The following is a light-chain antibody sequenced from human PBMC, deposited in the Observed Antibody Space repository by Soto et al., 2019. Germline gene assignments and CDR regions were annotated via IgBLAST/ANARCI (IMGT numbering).Light chain of an antibody. CDR2: GAS. V-gene: IGKV3-20*01. Sequence: VLTQSPGTLYLSPGERATLSCRASQSVRSNYLAWYQQKPGQSPRLLIYGASNRATGIPDRFSGSGSGTDVTLTISRREPEDFAVCYCQHYGSSAYTFGEGSTLEIK. J-gene: IGKJ2*01. CDR1: QSVRSNY. CDR3: QHYGSSAYT.